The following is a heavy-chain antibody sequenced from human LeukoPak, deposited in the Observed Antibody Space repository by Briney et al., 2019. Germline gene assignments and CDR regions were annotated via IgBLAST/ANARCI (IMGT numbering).Heavy chain of an antibody. CDR3: ARGKDYYDSSGYYSYYFDY. Sequence: GGSLRLSCAASGFTFSSYGMHWVRQAPGKGLEWVAFIRYDGSNKYYADSVKGRFTISRDNSKNTLYLQMNSLRAEDTAVYYCARGKDYYDSSGYYSYYFDYWGQGTLVTVSS. J-gene: IGHJ4*02. D-gene: IGHD3-22*01. CDR2: IRYDGSNK. V-gene: IGHV3-30*02. CDR1: GFTFSSYG.